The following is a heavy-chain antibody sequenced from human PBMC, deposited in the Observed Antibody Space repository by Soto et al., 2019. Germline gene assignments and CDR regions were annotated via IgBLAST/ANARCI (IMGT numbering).Heavy chain of an antibody. J-gene: IGHJ3*02. CDR3: ARDNRWELPNAFDI. D-gene: IGHD1-26*01. CDR1: GFTVSSNY. CDR2: IYSGGST. V-gene: IGHV3-53*01. Sequence: GGSLRLSCAASGFTVSSNYMSWVRQAPGKGLEWVSVIYSGGSTYYADSVKGRFTISRDNSKNTLYLQMNSLRAEDTAVYYCARDNRWELPNAFDIWGQGTMVTVSS.